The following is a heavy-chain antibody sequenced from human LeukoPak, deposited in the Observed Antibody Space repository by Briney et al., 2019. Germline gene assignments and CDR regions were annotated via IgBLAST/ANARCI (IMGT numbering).Heavy chain of an antibody. V-gene: IGHV3-30*04. J-gene: IGHJ4*02. CDR2: ISYDGSNK. CDR1: GFTFSSYA. D-gene: IGHD6-13*01. CDR3: AKGMYSSSWYGSLPFFDY. Sequence: GGSLRLSCAASGFTFSSYAMHWVRQAPGKGLEWVAVISYDGSNKYYADSVKGRFTISRDNSKNTLYLQMNSLRAEDTAVYYCAKGMYSSSWYGSLPFFDYWGQGTLVTVSS.